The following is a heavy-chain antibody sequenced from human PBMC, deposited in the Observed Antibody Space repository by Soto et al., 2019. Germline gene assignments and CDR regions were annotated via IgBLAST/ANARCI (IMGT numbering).Heavy chain of an antibody. J-gene: IGHJ6*02. CDR2: INHSGST. V-gene: IGHV4-34*01. D-gene: IGHD3-3*01. CDR3: ARDRVRFLEWAPDYYYGMDV. CDR1: GGSFSCYY. Sequence: KPSETLSLTCAVYGGSFSCYYWSWIRQPPGKGLEWIGEINHSGSTNYNPSLKSRVTISVDTSKNQFSLKLSSVTAADTAVYYCARDRVRFLEWAPDYYYGMDVWGQGTTVTVSS.